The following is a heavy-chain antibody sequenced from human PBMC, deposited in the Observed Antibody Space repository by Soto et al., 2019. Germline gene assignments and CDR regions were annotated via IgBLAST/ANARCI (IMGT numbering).Heavy chain of an antibody. Sequence: EVQLLESGGDLVQPGGSLRLSCAASGFAFSNCAMSWVRQAPGKGLEWVSTIKTSGDTTFYADPVKGRFTTSRDDSKNTLYLQMNSLRAVDTATYYCTKDVTGDIGADFWGQGTPVTVSS. CDR2: IKTSGDTT. D-gene: IGHD2-21*02. CDR3: TKDVTGDIGADF. V-gene: IGHV3-23*05. CDR1: GFAFSNCA. J-gene: IGHJ4*02.